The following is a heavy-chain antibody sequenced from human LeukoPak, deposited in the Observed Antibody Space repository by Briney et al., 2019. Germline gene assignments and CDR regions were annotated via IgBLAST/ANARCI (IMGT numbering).Heavy chain of an antibody. V-gene: IGHV1-69-2*01. Sequence: GASVKVSCKASGYSFLDYYIHWVQQAAGKGLEWVGSFDPENGETKYAEKFQGRVTMTADTSTDTAYMELSSLRFEDTAVYYCTTDPDIEVVLDVDPWGQGTLVTVS. CDR2: FDPENGET. CDR1: GYSFLDYY. D-gene: IGHD2-15*01. J-gene: IGHJ5*02. CDR3: TTDPDIEVVLDVDP.